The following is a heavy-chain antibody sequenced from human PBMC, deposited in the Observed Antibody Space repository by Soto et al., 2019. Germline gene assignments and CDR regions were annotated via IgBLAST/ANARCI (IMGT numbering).Heavy chain of an antibody. J-gene: IGHJ4*02. CDR2: IWYDGSNK. Sequence: QVQLVESGGGVVHPGRSLRLSCAASGFTFSSYGMHWVRQAPGKGLEWVAVIWYDGSNKYYADSMKGRFTISRDNSKNTLYLQMNSLRAEDTAVYYCARACRDGYNYGFDYWGQGTLVTVSS. V-gene: IGHV3-33*01. CDR3: ARACRDGYNYGFDY. CDR1: GFTFSSYG. D-gene: IGHD5-12*01.